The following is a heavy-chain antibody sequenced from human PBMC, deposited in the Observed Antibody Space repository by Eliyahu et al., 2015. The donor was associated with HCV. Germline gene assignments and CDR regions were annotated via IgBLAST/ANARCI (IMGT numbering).Heavy chain of an antibody. V-gene: IGHV3-23*01. D-gene: IGHD3-10*01. CDR2: ISGSGGST. J-gene: IGHJ5*02. Sequence: EVQLLESGGGLVQPGGSLRLSCAASGFTFSSYAMSWVRQAPGKGLEWVSAISGSGGSTYYADSVKGRFTISRDNSKNTLYLQMNSLRAEDTAVYYCAKAGGLGFGELTHHIDNWFDPWGQGTLVTVSS. CDR1: GFTFSSYA. CDR3: AKAGGLGFGELTHHIDNWFDP.